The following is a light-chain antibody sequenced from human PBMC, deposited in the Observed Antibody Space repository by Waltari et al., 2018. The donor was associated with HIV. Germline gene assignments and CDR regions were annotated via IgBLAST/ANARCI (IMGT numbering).Light chain of an antibody. Sequence: QSVLTQPPSASGTPGQRVTISCSGSSSDIGSYYVYWFQQLPGTASKLLIYRNNQRPSGVPDRFSGSKSGTSASLAISGLRSEDEADYYCATWDDNLSGVVFGGGTKLTVL. CDR1: SSDIGSYY. CDR2: RNN. V-gene: IGLV1-47*01. J-gene: IGLJ2*01. CDR3: ATWDDNLSGVV.